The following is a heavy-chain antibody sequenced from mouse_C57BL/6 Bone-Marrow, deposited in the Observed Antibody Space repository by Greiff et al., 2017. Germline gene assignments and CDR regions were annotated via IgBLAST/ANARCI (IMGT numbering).Heavy chain of an antibody. CDR2: INPSNGGT. CDR3: ARRRDGYYLSYAMDY. D-gene: IGHD2-3*01. Sequence: QVQLQQPGTELVKPGASVKLSCKASGYTFTSYWMHWVKQRPGQGLEWIGNINPSNGGTNYNEKFKSKATLPVAKSSSTAYMQLSSLTAEDSAVYYCARRRDGYYLSYAMDYWGQGTSVTVSS. CDR1: GYTFTSYW. V-gene: IGHV1-53*01. J-gene: IGHJ4*01.